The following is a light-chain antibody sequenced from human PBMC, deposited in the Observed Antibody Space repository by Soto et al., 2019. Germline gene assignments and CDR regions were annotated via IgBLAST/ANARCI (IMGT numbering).Light chain of an antibody. Sequence: DVVMTKSPLSLPVTLGQPASISCRSTQSLVHRDGNTYLNWFLQRPGQSPRRLFYKVSKRDSGVPDRFSGSGSDTDFTLKISRVEAEDVGTYYCMQGTHWPLTFGGGTKVEIK. V-gene: IGKV2-30*02. J-gene: IGKJ4*01. CDR1: QSLVHRDGNTY. CDR2: KVS. CDR3: MQGTHWPLT.